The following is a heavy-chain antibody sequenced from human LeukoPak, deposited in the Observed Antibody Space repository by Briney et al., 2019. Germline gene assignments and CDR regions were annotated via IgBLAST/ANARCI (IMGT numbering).Heavy chain of an antibody. V-gene: IGHV3-23*01. D-gene: IGHD3-10*01. CDR2: ISGSGDNT. J-gene: IGHJ5*02. Sequence: PGGSLRLSCAASGFTFSPYAMSWVRQAPGKGLEWVSAISGSGDNTDYADTVKGRFTISRDNSKNTLFLQMNSLRAEDTAVYYCAKDPLAAYGSGSYYGGPYWFDPWGQGTLVTVSS. CDR3: AKDPLAAYGSGSYYGGPYWFDP. CDR1: GFTFSPYA.